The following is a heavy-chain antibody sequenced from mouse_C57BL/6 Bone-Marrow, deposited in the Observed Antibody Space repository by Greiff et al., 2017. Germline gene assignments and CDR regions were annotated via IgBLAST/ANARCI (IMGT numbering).Heavy chain of an antibody. J-gene: IGHJ3*01. CDR3: TSPYDGYYVPWFAY. CDR1: GYTFTSYW. V-gene: IGHV1-5*01. CDR2: IYPGNSDT. Sequence: VQLQQSGTVLARPGASVKMSCKTSGYTFTSYWMHWVKQRPGQGLEWIGAIYPGNSDTSYNQKFKGKAKLTAVTSASTAYMELSSLTNEDSAVYYCTSPYDGYYVPWFAYWGQVTLVTVSA. D-gene: IGHD2-3*01.